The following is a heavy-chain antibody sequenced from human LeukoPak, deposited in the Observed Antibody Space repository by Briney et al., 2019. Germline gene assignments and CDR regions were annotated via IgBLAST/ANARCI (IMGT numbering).Heavy chain of an antibody. V-gene: IGHV4-30-4*08. CDR3: ARGGLRFGFDS. CDR2: IYYSGNT. Sequence: PSETLSLTCTVSGGSISSGDYYWSWIRQPPGKGVEWIGYIYYSGNTYYNPSLKSRVTISINTSKNQFSLKLSSVTAADTAVYYCARGGLRFGFDSWGQGTLVTVSS. CDR1: GGSISSGDYY. D-gene: IGHD3-3*01. J-gene: IGHJ5*01.